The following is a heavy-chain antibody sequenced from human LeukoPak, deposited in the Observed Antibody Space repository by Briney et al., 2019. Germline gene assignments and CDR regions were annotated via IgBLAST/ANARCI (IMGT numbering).Heavy chain of an antibody. D-gene: IGHD2-2*01. V-gene: IGHV3-23*01. CDR1: GFTFSSYA. CDR2: ISGSGGST. J-gene: IGHJ6*02. CDR3: AKGSSTSLSEYYYYYGMDV. Sequence: TGGSLRLSCAASGFTFSSYAMSWVRQAPGKGLEWVSAISGSGGSTYYADSVKGRFTISRDNSKNTLYLQMNSLRAEDTAVYYCAKGSSTSLSEYYYYYGMDVWGQGTTVTVSS.